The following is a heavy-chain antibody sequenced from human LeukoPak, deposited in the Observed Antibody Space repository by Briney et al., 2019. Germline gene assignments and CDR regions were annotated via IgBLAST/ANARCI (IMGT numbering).Heavy chain of an antibody. V-gene: IGHV3-21*06. D-gene: IGHD1-26*01. Sequence: GGSLRLSCAASGFTFSSYWMTWVRQAPGKGLEWVSSITGSSSYIYYADSVKGRFTISRDNAKNSLYLQMDSLRVEDTAEYYCARDPYSGNYGAYYYYYMDVWGKGTTVTVSS. CDR2: ITGSSSYI. CDR3: ARDPYSGNYGAYYYYYMDV. J-gene: IGHJ6*03. CDR1: GFTFSSYW.